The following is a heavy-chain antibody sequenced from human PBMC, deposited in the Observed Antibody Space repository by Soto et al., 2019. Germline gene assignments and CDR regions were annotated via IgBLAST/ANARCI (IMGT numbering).Heavy chain of an antibody. J-gene: IGHJ5*02. V-gene: IGHV1-69*01. Sequence: QVQLVQSGAEVKKPGSSVKVSCKASGGTFSSYAISWVRQAPGQGLEWMGGIIPIFGTANYAQKFQGRVTINADESTSTAYMELSSLRSEDTAVYYCARDKHAWFGELYWWFDPWGQGTLVTVSS. CDR1: GGTFSSYA. CDR2: IIPIFGTA. D-gene: IGHD3-10*01. CDR3: ARDKHAWFGELYWWFDP.